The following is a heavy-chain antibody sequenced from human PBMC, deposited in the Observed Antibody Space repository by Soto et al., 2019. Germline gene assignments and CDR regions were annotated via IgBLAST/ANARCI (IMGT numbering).Heavy chain of an antibody. V-gene: IGHV3-30*04. D-gene: IGHD2-15*01. CDR2: ISYDGSNS. J-gene: IGHJ6*02. CDR3: AGGDNYYALGG. Sequence: QLQLVESGGGVVQPGRSLRLSCAASASTFSNYIMHWVRQAPGKGLEWVAFISYDGSNSNYADFVEGRFTISRDNPKNMLYLQLSSLRPDDTAVYYCAGGDNYYALGGWGQGTTVTVSS. CDR1: ASTFSNYI.